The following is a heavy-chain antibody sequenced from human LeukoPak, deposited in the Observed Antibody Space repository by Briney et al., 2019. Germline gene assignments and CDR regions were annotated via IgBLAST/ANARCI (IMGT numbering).Heavy chain of an antibody. CDR2: INPNSGGT. J-gene: IGHJ4*02. Sequence: ASVKVSCKASGYTFTSYDISWVRQAPGQGLEWMGWINPNSGGTSYAQRSQGRVTMTRDTSISTAYMELSRLRSDDTAVYYCARDRYYGSGSYVGDYWGQGTLVTVSS. D-gene: IGHD3-10*01. CDR3: ARDRYYGSGSYVGDY. V-gene: IGHV1-2*02. CDR1: GYTFTSYD.